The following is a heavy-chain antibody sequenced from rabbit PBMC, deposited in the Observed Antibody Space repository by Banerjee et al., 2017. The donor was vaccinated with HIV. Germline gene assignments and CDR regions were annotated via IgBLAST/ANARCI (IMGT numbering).Heavy chain of an antibody. CDR2: IYAGSSGST. CDR1: GFSFSSSYG. V-gene: IGHV1S40*01. D-gene: IGHD8-1*01. J-gene: IGHJ3*01. Sequence: QSLEESGGDLVKPGASLTLTCTASGFSFSSSYGICWVRQAPGKGLEWIAYIYAGSSGSTWYASWAKGRFTISKTSSTTVTLQMTSLTAADTATYFCARRSAGDSNYNPRLDLWGPGTLVTVS. CDR3: ARRSAGDSNYNPRLDL.